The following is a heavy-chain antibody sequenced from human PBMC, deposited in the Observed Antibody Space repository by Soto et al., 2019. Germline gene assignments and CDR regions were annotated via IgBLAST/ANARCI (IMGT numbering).Heavy chain of an antibody. D-gene: IGHD4-17*01. CDR2: IYWDDDK. CDR1: GFSLSTTGVG. Sequence: QITLKESGPTLVKPTQTLTLTCTFSGFSLSTTGVGVNWIRQPPGKALEWLALIYWDDDKRYSPSLKNRLTITTDTYKNREVLTKTNMHPVDTATYYCAHSPPPAVTTSAEYFQHWGQGTLVTVSS. J-gene: IGHJ1*01. V-gene: IGHV2-5*02. CDR3: AHSPPPAVTTSAEYFQH.